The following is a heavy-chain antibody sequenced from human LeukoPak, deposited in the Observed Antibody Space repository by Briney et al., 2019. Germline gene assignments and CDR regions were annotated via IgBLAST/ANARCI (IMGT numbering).Heavy chain of an antibody. V-gene: IGHV1-69*13. Sequence: SVKVSCKASGGTFSSYAISWVRQAPGQGLEWMGRIIPIFGTANYAQKFQGRVTITADESTSTAYMELSSLRSEDTAVYYCARQRDTAMVLNDAFDIWGQGTMVTVSS. J-gene: IGHJ3*02. CDR2: IIPIFGTA. D-gene: IGHD5-18*01. CDR1: GGTFSSYA. CDR3: ARQRDTAMVLNDAFDI.